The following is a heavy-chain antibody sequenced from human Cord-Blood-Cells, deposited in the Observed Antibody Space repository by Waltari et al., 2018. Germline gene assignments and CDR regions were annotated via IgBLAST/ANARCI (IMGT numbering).Heavy chain of an antibody. D-gene: IGHD6-19*01. CDR2: INHGGST. V-gene: IGHV4-34*01. CDR3: ARPGYSSGWYDAFDI. J-gene: IGHJ3*02. CDR1: GGSFSGYY. Sequence: QVQLQQWGAGLLKPSETLSLTCAVYGGSFSGYYWSWIRQPPGKGLEWVGEINHGGSTNYNPSLESRVTISVDTSKNQFSLKLSSVTAADTAVYYCARPGYSSGWYDAFDIWGQGTMVTVSS.